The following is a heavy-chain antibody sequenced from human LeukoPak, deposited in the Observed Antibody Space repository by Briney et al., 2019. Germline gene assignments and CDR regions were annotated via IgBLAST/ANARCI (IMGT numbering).Heavy chain of an antibody. V-gene: IGHV4-31*03. Sequence: SQTLSLTCTVSGGSVSSGGYYWSWIRQHPGKGLEWIGYIYYSGNTYYNPSLESRLTISLDTSTNQFSLKLGSATAADTAVYYCATTGYYYYVDVWGKGTTVTVSS. J-gene: IGHJ6*03. CDR2: IYYSGNT. CDR1: GGSVSSGGYY. CDR3: ATTGYYYYVDV. D-gene: IGHD2-8*02.